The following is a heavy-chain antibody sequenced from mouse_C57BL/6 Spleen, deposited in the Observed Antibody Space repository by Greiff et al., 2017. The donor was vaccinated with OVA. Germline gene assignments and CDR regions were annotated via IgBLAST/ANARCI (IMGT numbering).Heavy chain of an antibody. Sequence: VKLQQPGAELVRPGSSVKLSCKASGYTFTSYWMHWVKQRPIQGLEWIGNIDPSDSETHYNQKFKDKATLTVDKSSSTAYMQLSSLTSEDSAVYYCARTHYYGSSPFAYWGQVTLVTVSA. CDR3: ARTHYYGSSPFAY. J-gene: IGHJ3*01. CDR2: IDPSDSET. V-gene: IGHV1-52*01. D-gene: IGHD1-1*01. CDR1: GYTFTSYW.